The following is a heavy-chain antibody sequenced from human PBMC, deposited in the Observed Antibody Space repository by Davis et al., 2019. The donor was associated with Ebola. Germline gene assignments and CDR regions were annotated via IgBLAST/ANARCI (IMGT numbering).Heavy chain of an antibody. D-gene: IGHD6-13*01. J-gene: IGHJ6*02. V-gene: IGHV4-34*01. Sequence: PSETLSLTCAVYGGSFSGYYWSWIRQPPGKGLEWIREINHSGSTNYNPSLKSRVTISVDTSKNQFSLKLSSVTAADTAVYYCARYRGIAAAGIRRYYGMDVWGQGTTVTVSS. CDR3: ARYRGIAAAGIRRYYGMDV. CDR1: GGSFSGYY. CDR2: INHSGST.